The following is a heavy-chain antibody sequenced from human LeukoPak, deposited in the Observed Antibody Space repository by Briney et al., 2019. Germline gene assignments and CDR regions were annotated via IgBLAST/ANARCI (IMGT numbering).Heavy chain of an antibody. D-gene: IGHD3-10*01. CDR1: GFTFSSYA. J-gene: IGHJ4*02. Sequence: GSLRLSCAASGFTFSSYAMSWVRQAPGKGLEWVSAISGSGGSTYYADSVTGRFTISRDNSKNTLYLQMNSLRAEDTAVYYCAKGKGLTMVRGVIITHWGQGTLVTVSS. V-gene: IGHV3-23*01. CDR2: ISGSGGST. CDR3: AKGKGLTMVRGVIITH.